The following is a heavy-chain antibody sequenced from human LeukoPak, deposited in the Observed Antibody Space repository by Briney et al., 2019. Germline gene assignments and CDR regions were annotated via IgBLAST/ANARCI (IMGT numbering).Heavy chain of an antibody. CDR2: ISWNSGNI. V-gene: IGHV3-9*01. J-gene: IGHJ5*01. CDR3: AKVDGYNSGWYDS. Sequence: GGSLRLSCAASGFTFDDYGMHWVRQPPGKGLEWVSGISWNSGNIGHADSVKGRFTISRDNAKNSLYLQMDILKPEDTAFYYCAKVDGYNSGWYDSWGQGTLVTVSS. D-gene: IGHD6-19*01. CDR1: GFTFDDYG.